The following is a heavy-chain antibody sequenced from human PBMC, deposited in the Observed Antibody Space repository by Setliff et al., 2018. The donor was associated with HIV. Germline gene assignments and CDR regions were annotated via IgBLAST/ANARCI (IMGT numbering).Heavy chain of an antibody. CDR2: IYPGDSDT. V-gene: IGHV5-51*01. D-gene: IGHD6-6*01. CDR3: ARMGEYSSSGGAFDI. Sequence: GESLKISCEGSGYSFTKYWVGWVRQMPGKGLEWMGIIYPGDSDTRYSPSFHGQVTISADKSISTAYLQWSSLKASDTAMYYCARMGEYSSSGGAFDIWGQGTMVTVSS. CDR1: GYSFTKYW. J-gene: IGHJ3*02.